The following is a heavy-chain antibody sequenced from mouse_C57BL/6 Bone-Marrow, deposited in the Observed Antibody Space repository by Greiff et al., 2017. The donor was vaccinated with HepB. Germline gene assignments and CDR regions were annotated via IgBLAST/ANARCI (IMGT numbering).Heavy chain of an antibody. CDR3: AKRDYVVRAYAMDY. D-gene: IGHD2-4*01. CDR2: ISSGSSTI. Sequence: EVKLMESGGGLVKPGGSLKLSCAASGFTFSDYGMHWVRQAPEKGLEWVAYISSGSSTIYYADTVKGRFTISRDNAKNTLFLQMTSLRSEDTAMYYCAKRDYVVRAYAMDYWGQGTSVTVSS. CDR1: GFTFSDYG. J-gene: IGHJ4*01. V-gene: IGHV5-17*01.